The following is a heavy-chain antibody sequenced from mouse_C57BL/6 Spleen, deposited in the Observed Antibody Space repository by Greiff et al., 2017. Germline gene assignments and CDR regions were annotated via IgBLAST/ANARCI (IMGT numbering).Heavy chain of an antibody. CDR2: IDPSDSET. Sequence: VQLQQPGAELVRPGSSVKLSCKASGYTFTSYWMHWVKQRPIQGLEWIGNIDPSDSETHYNQKFKDKATLTVDKSSSTAYMQLSSLTSEDSAVYYCARDRITTVVDFDYWGQGTTLTVSS. CDR1: GYTFTSYW. V-gene: IGHV1-52*01. D-gene: IGHD1-1*01. CDR3: ARDRITTVVDFDY. J-gene: IGHJ2*01.